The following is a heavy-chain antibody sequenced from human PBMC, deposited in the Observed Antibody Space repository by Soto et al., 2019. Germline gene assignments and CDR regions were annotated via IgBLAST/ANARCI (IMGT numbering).Heavy chain of an antibody. V-gene: IGHV4-34*01. J-gene: IGHJ6*02. CDR2: INHSGST. CDR3: AGRQLVRIYYYGMDV. CDR1: GGSFSGYY. D-gene: IGHD6-13*01. Sequence: SETLSLTCAVYGGSFSGYYWGWIRQPPGKGLEWIGEINHSGSTNYNPSLKSRVTISVDTSKNQFSLKLSSVTAADTAVYYCAGRQLVRIYYYGMDVRGQGTTVT.